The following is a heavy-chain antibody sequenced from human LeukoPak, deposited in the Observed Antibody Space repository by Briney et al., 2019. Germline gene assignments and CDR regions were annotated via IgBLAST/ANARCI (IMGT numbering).Heavy chain of an antibody. D-gene: IGHD6-25*01. CDR1: GFTFSSYG. Sequence: GRSLRLSCAASGFTFSSYGMHWVRQAPGKGLEWVAVISYDGSNKYYADSVKGRFTISRDNSKNTLYLQMNSLRAEDTAEYYCAKDNGFNWGQGTLVTVSS. CDR3: AKDNGFN. V-gene: IGHV3-30*18. J-gene: IGHJ4*02. CDR2: ISYDGSNK.